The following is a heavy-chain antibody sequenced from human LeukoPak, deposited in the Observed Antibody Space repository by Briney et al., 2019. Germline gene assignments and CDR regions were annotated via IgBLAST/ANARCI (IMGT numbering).Heavy chain of an antibody. Sequence: GASVKVSCKASGYTFTSYGISWVRQAPGQGLEWMGWISAYNGNTNYAQKLQGRVTMTTGTSTSTAYMELRSLRSDDTAVYYCARAESLLWFGELIRTNDAFDIWGQGTMVTVSS. CDR1: GYTFTSYG. D-gene: IGHD3-10*01. J-gene: IGHJ3*02. V-gene: IGHV1-18*01. CDR3: ARAESLLWFGELIRTNDAFDI. CDR2: ISAYNGNT.